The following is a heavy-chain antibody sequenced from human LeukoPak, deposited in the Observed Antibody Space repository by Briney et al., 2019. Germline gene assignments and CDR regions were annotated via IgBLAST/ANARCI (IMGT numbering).Heavy chain of an antibody. CDR3: ARDLEDFDSPANDY. CDR2: IYAPGSS. Sequence: PSETLSLTCTVSGDSISGYYWAWIRQPAGKGLEWIGHIYAPGSSNYSPSFKSRVTMSIDMSNNQFSLRLNSVTAADTAMYYCARDLEDFDSPANDYWGQGTHAIVSP. D-gene: IGHD2-15*01. J-gene: IGHJ4*02. CDR1: GDSISGYY. V-gene: IGHV4-4*07.